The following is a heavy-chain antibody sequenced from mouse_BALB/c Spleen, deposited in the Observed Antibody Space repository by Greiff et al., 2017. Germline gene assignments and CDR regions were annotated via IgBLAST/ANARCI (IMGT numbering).Heavy chain of an antibody. J-gene: IGHJ2*01. CDR2: ISYSGST. CDR1: GDSITSGY. V-gene: IGHV3-8*02. CDR3: ARYYGSSYGKGYYFDY. D-gene: IGHD1-1*01. Sequence: EVQLVESGPSLVKPSQTLSLTCSVTGDSITSGYWNWIRKFPGNKLEYMGYISYSGSTYYNPSLKSRISITRDTSKNQYYLQLNSVTTEDTATYYCARYYGSSYGKGYYFDYWGQGTTLTVSS.